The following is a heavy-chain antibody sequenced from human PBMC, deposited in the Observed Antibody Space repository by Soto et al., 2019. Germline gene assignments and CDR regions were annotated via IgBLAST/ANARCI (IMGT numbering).Heavy chain of an antibody. CDR1: GFTFSSYG. V-gene: IGHV3-33*01. Sequence: LRLSCAASGFTFSSYGMHWVRQAPGKGLEWVAVIWYDGSNKYYADSVKGRFTISRDNSKNTLYLQMNSLRAEDTAVYYCARKQTDLGDFDYWGQGTLVTVSS. CDR2: IWYDGSNK. CDR3: ARKQTDLGDFDY. D-gene: IGHD3-16*01. J-gene: IGHJ4*02.